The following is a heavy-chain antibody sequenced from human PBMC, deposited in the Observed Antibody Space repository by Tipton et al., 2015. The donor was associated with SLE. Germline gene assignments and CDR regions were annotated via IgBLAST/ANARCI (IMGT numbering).Heavy chain of an antibody. Sequence: TLSLTCTVSGGSISSGSYYWSWIRQPAGKGLEWIGGVYHNGITDYNPSLRSRVTMSVDTSKNQFSLQLNSVTAADTGFYYCARGVRIQGALDIWGPGTVVTVSS. D-gene: IGHD5-18*01. CDR1: GGSISSGSYY. CDR2: VYHNGIT. J-gene: IGHJ3*02. V-gene: IGHV4-61*10. CDR3: ARGVRIQGALDI.